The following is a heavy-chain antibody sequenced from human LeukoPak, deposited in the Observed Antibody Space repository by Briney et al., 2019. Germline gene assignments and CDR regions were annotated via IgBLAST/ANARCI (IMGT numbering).Heavy chain of an antibody. CDR2: IYYSGNT. CDR1: GGSISSGEYY. V-gene: IGHV4-30-4*08. CDR3: ARAYYGSPNLFDGSGYQLDY. Sequence: SQTLSLTCAVSGGSISSGEYYWSWIREPPGKGLEWIGHIYYSGNTYYSPSLKSRVAISLDTSKNQFSLNLNSVTAADTAVYYCARAYYGSPNLFDGSGYQLDYWGQGTLVTVSS. J-gene: IGHJ4*02. D-gene: IGHD3-22*01.